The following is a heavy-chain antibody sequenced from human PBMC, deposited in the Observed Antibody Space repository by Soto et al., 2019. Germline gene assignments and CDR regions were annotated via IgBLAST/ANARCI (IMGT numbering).Heavy chain of an antibody. J-gene: IGHJ4*02. CDR2: INPSGGST. CDR3: ARPPGGYCGGGGCYFLIL. CDR1: GYTFTSYY. Sequence: ASVKVSCKASGYTFTSYYMHWVRQAPGQGLEWMGIINPSGGSTSYAQKFQGRVTMTRDTSTSTVYMELSSLRSEDTAVYYCARPPGGYCGGGGCYFLILWGRET. D-gene: IGHD2-15*01. V-gene: IGHV1-46*01.